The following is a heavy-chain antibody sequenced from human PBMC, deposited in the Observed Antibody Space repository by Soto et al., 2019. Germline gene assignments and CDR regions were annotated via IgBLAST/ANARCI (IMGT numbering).Heavy chain of an antibody. CDR2: VYYSGSA. CDR3: ARHLKVRNCGGDGYRKPFDY. D-gene: IGHD2-21*02. V-gene: IGHV4-39*01. Sequence: LSLTCTVSGDSISSTKYYWGWIRQPPGKGLEWIGTVYYSGSAYYNPSLKSRVTISVDTSKNQFSLKLSSVTAADTAVYYCARHLKVRNCGGDGYRKPFDYWGQGTLFTVSS. J-gene: IGHJ4*02. CDR1: GDSISSTKYY.